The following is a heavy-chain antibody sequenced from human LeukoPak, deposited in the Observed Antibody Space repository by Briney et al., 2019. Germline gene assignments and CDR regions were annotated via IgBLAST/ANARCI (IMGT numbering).Heavy chain of an antibody. J-gene: IGHJ4*02. CDR3: AKVAAYGSGSYPFDY. CDR1: GFTFSSYW. CDR2: IKQDGSEK. Sequence: GGSLRLSCAASGFTFSSYWMSWVRQAPGKGLEWVANIKQDGSEKYYVDSVKGRFTISRDNAKNSLYLQMNSLRAEDTAVYYCAKVAAYGSGSYPFDYWGQGTLVTVSS. D-gene: IGHD3-10*01. V-gene: IGHV3-7*01.